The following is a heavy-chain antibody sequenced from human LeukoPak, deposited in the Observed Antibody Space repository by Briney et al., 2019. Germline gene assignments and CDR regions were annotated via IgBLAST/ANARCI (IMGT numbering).Heavy chain of an antibody. J-gene: IGHJ3*02. CDR1: GFTFSSYA. CDR3: ARDQSSGWSHFTLNAFDI. V-gene: IGHV3-23*01. D-gene: IGHD6-19*01. CDR2: ISGSGGST. Sequence: GGSLRLSCAASGFTFSSYAMSWVRQAPGKGLECVSAISGSGGSTYYADSVKGRFTISRDNAKNSLYLQMNSLRAEDTAVYYCARDQSSGWSHFTLNAFDIWGQGTMVTVSS.